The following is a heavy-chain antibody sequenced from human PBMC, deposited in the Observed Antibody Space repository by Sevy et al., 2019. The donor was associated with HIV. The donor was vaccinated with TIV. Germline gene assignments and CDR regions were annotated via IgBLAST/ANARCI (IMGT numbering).Heavy chain of an antibody. CDR1: GFSLSSYG. D-gene: IGHD1-26*01. J-gene: IGHJ6*02. CDR2: ISGSGGST. Sequence: GGSLRLSCAASGFSLSSYGMHWVRQAPGKGLEWVAAISGSGGSTYYADFVKGRFTISRDNSKNTLYLQMNSLRGEDTAVYFCAKDPRSTSNTYYYYGMDVWGQGTTVTVSS. V-gene: IGHV3-23*01. CDR3: AKDPRSTSNTYYYYGMDV.